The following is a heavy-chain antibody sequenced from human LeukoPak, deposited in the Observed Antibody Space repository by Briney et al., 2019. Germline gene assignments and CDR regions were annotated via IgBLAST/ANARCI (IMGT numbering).Heavy chain of an antibody. V-gene: IGHV3-7*01. CDR1: GCSFTTNW. Sequence: GGSLRLSCAASGCSFTTNWMHWVRQTPGKRLEWVAELNEDGTVKYYVDSVKGRFTISKDNAKNSLYLQMNRLRAEDTGVYFCANVPRSTVSYWGRGTLVTVSS. D-gene: IGHD1-14*01. J-gene: IGHJ4*02. CDR2: LNEDGTVK. CDR3: ANVPRSTVSY.